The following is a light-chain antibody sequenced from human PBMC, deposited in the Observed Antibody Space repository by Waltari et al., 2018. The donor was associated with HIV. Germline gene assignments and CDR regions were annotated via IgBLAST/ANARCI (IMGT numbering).Light chain of an antibody. J-gene: IGLJ3*02. CDR1: ALPKQY. CDR2: KDS. V-gene: IGLV3-25*03. Sequence: SYELTQPPSVSVPPGQTARITSSGDALPKQYADCYQQKPGQAPVLVIYKDSERPSGIPERFSGSSSGTTVPLAISGVQAEDEADDYWQSADRSGSYPWVFGGGTKLTVL. CDR3: QSADRSGSYPWV.